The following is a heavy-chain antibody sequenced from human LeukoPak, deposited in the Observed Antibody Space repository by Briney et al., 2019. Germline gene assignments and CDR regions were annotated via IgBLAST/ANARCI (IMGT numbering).Heavy chain of an antibody. V-gene: IGHV4-34*01. D-gene: IGHD2-8*01. CDR1: GGSFSGYY. CDR2: INHSGST. Sequence: PSETLSLTCAVYGGSFSGYYWSWIRQPPGKGLEWIGEINHSGSTNYNPSLKSRVTISVDTSKNQFSLKLSSVTAADTAVYYCARRSGMLAYCFDYWGQGTLVTVSS. J-gene: IGHJ4*02. CDR3: ARRSGMLAYCFDY.